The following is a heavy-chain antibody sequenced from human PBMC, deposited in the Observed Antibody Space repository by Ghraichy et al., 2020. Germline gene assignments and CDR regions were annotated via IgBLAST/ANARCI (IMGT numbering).Heavy chain of an antibody. Sequence: GVLRLSCAASGFTFSSYAMSWVRQAPGKGLEWVSAISGSGGSTYYADSVKGRFTISRDNSKNTLYLQMNSLRAEDTAVYYCAKQSGSYEVPSPFDYWGQGTLVTVSS. J-gene: IGHJ4*02. CDR3: AKQSGSYEVPSPFDY. CDR1: GFTFSSYA. D-gene: IGHD1-26*01. V-gene: IGHV3-23*01. CDR2: ISGSGGST.